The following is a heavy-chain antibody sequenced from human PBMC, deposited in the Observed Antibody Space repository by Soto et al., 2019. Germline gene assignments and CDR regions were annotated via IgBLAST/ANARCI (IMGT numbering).Heavy chain of an antibody. V-gene: IGHV4-59*01. D-gene: IGHD3-9*01. Sequence: PSETLSLTCIVSGGSISSSYWNRIRQPPGKGLEWIGYIYYSGSTNYNPSLKSRVNISIDTSKNQFSLKLSSVTAADTAVYYCARAHILTGYLPFDYWGQGTLVTVSS. CDR2: IYYSGST. J-gene: IGHJ4*02. CDR1: GGSISSSY. CDR3: ARAHILTGYLPFDY.